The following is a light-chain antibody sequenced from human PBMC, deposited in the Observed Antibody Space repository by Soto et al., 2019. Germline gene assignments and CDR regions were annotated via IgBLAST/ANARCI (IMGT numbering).Light chain of an antibody. CDR3: LQDYNYPPT. V-gene: IGKV1-6*01. J-gene: IGKJ1*01. Sequence: AIPMTQSPSSLSASVGDRVTITCRASQGIRNDLGWYQQKPGKAPKLLIYAASSLQSGVPSRFSGRGSGTDFTLTISSLQPEDFASYYCLQDYNYPPTFGQGTKVEIK. CDR1: QGIRND. CDR2: AAS.